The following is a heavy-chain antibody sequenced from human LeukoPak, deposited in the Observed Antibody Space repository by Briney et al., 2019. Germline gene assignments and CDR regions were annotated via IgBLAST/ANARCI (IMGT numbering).Heavy chain of an antibody. D-gene: IGHD3-22*01. CDR2: IYYSGST. CDR3: ARGAYDSSGYYYFSFDY. Sequence: PSETLSLTCTVSGGSISSYYWSWIRQPPGKGLEWIGYIYYSGSTNYNPSLKSRVTISVDTSKNQFSLKLSSVTAADTAVYYCARGAYDSSGYYYFSFDYWGQGTLVTVSS. J-gene: IGHJ4*02. CDR1: GGSISSYY. V-gene: IGHV4-59*01.